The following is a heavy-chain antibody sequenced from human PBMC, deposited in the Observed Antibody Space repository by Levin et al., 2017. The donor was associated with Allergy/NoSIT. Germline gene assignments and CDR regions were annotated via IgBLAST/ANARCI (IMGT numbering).Heavy chain of an antibody. CDR3: ARVPNSSGWYGAY. D-gene: IGHD6-19*01. V-gene: IGHV3-74*01. J-gene: IGHJ4*02. Sequence: EASVKVSCAASGFTFSSYWMHWVRQAPGKGLVCVSRINSDGSSTFYADSVKGRFTISRDNAKNTLYLQMNSLRAEDTAVYFCARVPNSSGWYGAYWGQGTLLTVSS. CDR2: INSDGSST. CDR1: GFTFSSYW.